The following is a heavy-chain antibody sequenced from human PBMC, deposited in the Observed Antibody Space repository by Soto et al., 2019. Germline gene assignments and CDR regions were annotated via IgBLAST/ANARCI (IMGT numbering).Heavy chain of an antibody. J-gene: IGHJ5*02. CDR3: ARDPNSNYGENWFDP. Sequence: QVQLVQSGAEVKKPGSSVKVSCKASGDTFSTYAISWVRQAPGQGLEWMGGSIPIFHKAKYAQKFQGRVTITADESKSTAYMELSSLRSEDTAVYYCARDPNSNYGENWFDPWGQGTLVTVSS. D-gene: IGHD1-7*01. CDR2: SIPIFHKA. V-gene: IGHV1-69*01. CDR1: GDTFSTYA.